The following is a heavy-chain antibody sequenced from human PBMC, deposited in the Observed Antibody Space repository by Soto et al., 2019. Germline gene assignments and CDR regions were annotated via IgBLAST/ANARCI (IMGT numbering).Heavy chain of an antibody. D-gene: IGHD3-10*01. J-gene: IGHJ6*03. CDR1: GGSISSYY. Sequence: QVQLQESGPGLVKPSETLSLTCTVSGGSISSYYWSWIRQPPGKGLEWIGYIYYSGSTNYNPSLKSRVTISVDTSNNQFSLKLSSVTAADTAVYYCARAIRITMVRGVVSPDYYYYYMDVWGKGTTVTVSS. CDR2: IYYSGST. V-gene: IGHV4-59*01. CDR3: ARAIRITMVRGVVSPDYYYYYMDV.